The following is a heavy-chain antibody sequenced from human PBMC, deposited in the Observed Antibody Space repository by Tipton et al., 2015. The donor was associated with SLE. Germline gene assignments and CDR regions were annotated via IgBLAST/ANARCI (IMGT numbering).Heavy chain of an antibody. V-gene: IGHV4-31*02. J-gene: IGHJ6*04. CDR2: IYYSGNT. Sequence: LRLSCTVSGGSISSGGYYWTWIRQLPGKGLEWIGYIYYSGNTYYNPSLGSRLTISVDTSKDQFSLRLTSVTAEDTAVYYCARATDWNLSPDVWGKGTTVTVSS. CDR3: ARATDWNLSPDV. CDR1: GGSISSGGYY. D-gene: IGHD1-7*01.